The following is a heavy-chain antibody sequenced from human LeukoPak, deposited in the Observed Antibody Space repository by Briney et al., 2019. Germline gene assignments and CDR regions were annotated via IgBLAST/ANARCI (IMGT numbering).Heavy chain of an antibody. CDR1: GFTFDDYA. CDR2: ISWNSGSI. V-gene: IGHV3-9*03. D-gene: IGHD6-6*01. J-gene: IGHJ6*03. CDR3: AKDMSVGAARGMDV. Sequence: GWSLRLSCAASGFTFDDYAMHWVRQAPGQGLEWVSGISWNSGSIGYADSVKGRFTISRDNAKNSLYLQMNSLRGEDMALYYCAKDMSVGAARGMDVWGKGTMVTVSS.